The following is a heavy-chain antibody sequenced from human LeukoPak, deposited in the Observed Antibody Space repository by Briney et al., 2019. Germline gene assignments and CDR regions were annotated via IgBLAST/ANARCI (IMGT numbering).Heavy chain of an antibody. V-gene: IGHV4-4*07. CDR3: ARVRKDDYDIWSGYRYYMDV. J-gene: IGHJ6*03. Sequence: SETLSLTCTVSGGSISSYYWSWIRQPAGKGLEWIGRIDTSGSTNYNPSLKSRVTMSVDTSKNQFSLKLSSVTAADTAVYYCARVRKDDYDIWSGYRYYMDVRGKGTTVTVSS. D-gene: IGHD3-3*01. CDR1: GGSISSYY. CDR2: IDTSGST.